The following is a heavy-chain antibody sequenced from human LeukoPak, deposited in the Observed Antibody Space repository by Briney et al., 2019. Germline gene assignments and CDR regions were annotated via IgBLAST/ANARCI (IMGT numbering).Heavy chain of an antibody. CDR1: GGSISSGGCY. D-gene: IGHD3-16*02. J-gene: IGHJ5*02. V-gene: IGHV4-31*03. Sequence: SQTLSLTCTVSGGSISSGGCYWSWIRQHPGKGLEWIGYIYYSGNTYYNPSLKSRITISVDTSKNQFSLRLSSVTAADTAVYFCAKLSGFAFDPWGQGILVTVSS. CDR3: AKLSGFAFDP. CDR2: IYYSGNT.